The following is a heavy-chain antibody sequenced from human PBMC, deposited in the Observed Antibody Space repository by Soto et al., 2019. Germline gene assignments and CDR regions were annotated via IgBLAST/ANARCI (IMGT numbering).Heavy chain of an antibody. J-gene: IGHJ5*02. CDR3: ARNRGVATPHHNNWFDP. D-gene: IGHD1-1*01. CDR1: GGSFSPYY. V-gene: IGHV4-34*01. Sequence: QVQLQQWGAGLLKPSETLSLTCAVYGGSFSPYYWTWIRQPPGKGLEWIGEINHSGSTNYNPSLKSRVTISVDTSNNQFSLNLTSVTAADTAVYYCARNRGVATPHHNNWFDPWGQGTLVTVSS. CDR2: INHSGST.